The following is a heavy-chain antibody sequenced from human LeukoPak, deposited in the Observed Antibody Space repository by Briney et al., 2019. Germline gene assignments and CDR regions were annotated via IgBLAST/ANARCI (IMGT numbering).Heavy chain of an antibody. CDR1: GYMFTGYY. D-gene: IGHD2-21*02. Sequence: SLKVSCKASGYMFTGYYMHWVRQAPGQGLEWTGWINPNSGGTNYAQKFQGRVTMTRDTSIRTAYMELSSLRPDDTAVYYCARGYCSGDCFTLFDYWGQGTLVTVSS. CDR3: ARGYCSGDCFTLFDY. CDR2: INPNSGGT. J-gene: IGHJ4*02. V-gene: IGHV1-2*02.